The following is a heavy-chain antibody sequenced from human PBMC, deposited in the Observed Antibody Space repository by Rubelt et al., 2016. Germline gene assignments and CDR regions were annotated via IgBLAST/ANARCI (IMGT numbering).Heavy chain of an antibody. V-gene: IGHV4-61*08. CDR3: ARVGLRSEFDY. CDR1: GGSISSGDYY. J-gene: IGHJ4*02. D-gene: IGHD2/OR15-2a*01. Sequence: QVQLQESGPGLVKPSQTLSLTCTVSGGSISSGDYYWSWIRQPPGKGLEWIGYIYYSGSTNYNPSLSSRVTISLDRSKNQFSLKLSSVTAADTAVYYCARVGLRSEFDYWGQGTLVTVSS. CDR2: IYYSGST.